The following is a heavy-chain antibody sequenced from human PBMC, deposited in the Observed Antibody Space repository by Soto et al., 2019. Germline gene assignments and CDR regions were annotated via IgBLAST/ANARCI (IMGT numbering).Heavy chain of an antibody. Sequence: SVKVSCKASGGTFSSYAISWVRQAPGQGLEWMGGIIPIFGTANYAQKFQGRVTITADESTSTAYMELSSLRSEDTAVYYCARDRPTVTTGSYYGMDVWGQGTKVTVYS. CDR3: ARDRPTVTTGSYYGMDV. J-gene: IGHJ6*02. CDR2: IIPIFGTA. V-gene: IGHV1-69*13. D-gene: IGHD4-4*01. CDR1: GGTFSSYA.